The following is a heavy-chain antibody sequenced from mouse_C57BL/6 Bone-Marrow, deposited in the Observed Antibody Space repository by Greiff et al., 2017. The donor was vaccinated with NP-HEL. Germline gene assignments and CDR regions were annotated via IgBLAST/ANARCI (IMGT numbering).Heavy chain of an antibody. Sequence: VQLQESGPGLVAPSQSLSITCTVSGFSLTSYAISWVRQPPGKGLEWLGVIWTGGGTNYNSALKSRLSISKDNSKSQVFLKMNSLQTDDTARYYCARNRRYYGSSYGWYFDVWGTGTTVTVSS. D-gene: IGHD1-1*01. J-gene: IGHJ1*03. CDR1: GFSLTSYA. CDR2: IWTGGGT. V-gene: IGHV2-9-1*01. CDR3: ARNRRYYGSSYGWYFDV.